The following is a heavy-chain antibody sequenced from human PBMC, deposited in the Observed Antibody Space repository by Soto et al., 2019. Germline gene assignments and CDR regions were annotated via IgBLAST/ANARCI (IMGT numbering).Heavy chain of an antibody. CDR1: GSSISRGAYF. Sequence: SETLSLTCSVSGSSISRGAYFWTWIRQFPGKGLEWIAYISYTGATYYNPSLKSRVTILADTSKNQFSLKLNSVTSADTAVYYCARGGPVSVSPAWQLLGFFDYSGPATLVTVSS. V-gene: IGHV4-31*03. CDR3: ARGGPVSVSPAWQLLGFFDY. CDR2: ISYTGAT. J-gene: IGHJ4*02. D-gene: IGHD2-15*01.